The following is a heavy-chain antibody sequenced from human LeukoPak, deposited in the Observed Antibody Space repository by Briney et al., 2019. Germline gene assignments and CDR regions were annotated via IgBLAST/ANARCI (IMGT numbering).Heavy chain of an antibody. V-gene: IGHV3-23*01. CDR3: AQPSPTAGLLTGYYSAAAFDI. D-gene: IGHD3-9*01. CDR2: ISSGGHDAT. J-gene: IGHJ3*02. CDR1: GFSFIDYA. Sequence: GGSLRLSCAASGFSFIDYAMVWVRQAPRKGLEWVSGISSGGHDATFYADSVKGRFTVSRDNSNNTLYLRMNFLRVEETALYYCAQPSPTAGLLTGYYSAAAFDIWGQGKMDTVSS.